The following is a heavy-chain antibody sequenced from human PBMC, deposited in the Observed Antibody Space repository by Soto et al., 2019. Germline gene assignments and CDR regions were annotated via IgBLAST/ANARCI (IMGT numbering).Heavy chain of an antibody. J-gene: IGHJ6*02. Sequence: GESLKISCMGSRYSFTSYLIGWVRQMPWKGLKWMRIIYTGDSDTRYSPSIQGQVTISADKSISTAYLQWSSPKASDTAMYYCARRGGRGGYYYYYYGMDVWSQGTRVTVSS. CDR2: IYTGDSDT. D-gene: IGHD3-16*01. CDR1: RYSFTSYL. V-gene: IGHV5-51*01. CDR3: ARRGGRGGYYYYYYGMDV.